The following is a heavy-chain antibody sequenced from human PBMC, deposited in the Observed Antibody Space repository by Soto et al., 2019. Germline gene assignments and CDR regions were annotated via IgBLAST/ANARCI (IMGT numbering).Heavy chain of an antibody. V-gene: IGHV1-18*01. CDR3: ATLTYTSGLDY. CDR2: ISPYNGNT. Sequence: ASVKVSCKASGYTFTSSGIGWVQQAPGQGLEWMGWISPYNGNTNYAQKLQGRVTMTTDTSTSTAYMEVRSLRSDDTAVYYCATLTYTSGLDYWGQGTLVTVSS. D-gene: IGHD6-19*01. CDR1: GYTFTSSG. J-gene: IGHJ4*02.